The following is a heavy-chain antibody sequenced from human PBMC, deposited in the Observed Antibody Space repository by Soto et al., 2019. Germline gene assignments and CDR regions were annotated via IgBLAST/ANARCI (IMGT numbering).Heavy chain of an antibody. Sequence: SETLSLTCAVSGGSISSSNWWSWVRQPPGKGLEWIGEIYHSGSTNYNPSLKSRVTISVDKSKNQFSLKLSSVTAADTAVYYCARGGYCSSTSCPYFDYWGQGTLVTVSS. V-gene: IGHV4-4*02. D-gene: IGHD2-2*01. CDR1: GGSISSSNW. J-gene: IGHJ4*02. CDR2: IYHSGST. CDR3: ARGGYCSSTSCPYFDY.